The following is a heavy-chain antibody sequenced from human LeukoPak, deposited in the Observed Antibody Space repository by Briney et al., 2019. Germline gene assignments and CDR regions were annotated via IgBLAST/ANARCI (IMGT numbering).Heavy chain of an antibody. CDR2: ISSSGSTI. J-gene: IGHJ4*02. V-gene: IGHV3-48*04. CDR3: AGNRILTGYYLFDY. CDR1: RFPFSTSS. D-gene: IGHD3-9*01. Sequence: GGSLRLSCAASRFPFSTSSMNWVRQAPGKGLEWVSYISSSGSTIFYADSVRGRFTISRDNAKNSLYLQMNSLRAEDTAVYYCAGNRILTGYYLFDYWGQGTLVTVSS.